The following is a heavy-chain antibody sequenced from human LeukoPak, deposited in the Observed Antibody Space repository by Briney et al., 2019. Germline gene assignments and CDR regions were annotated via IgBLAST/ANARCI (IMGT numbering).Heavy chain of an antibody. D-gene: IGHD3-16*01. CDR2: INPNSGGT. J-gene: IGHJ5*02. Sequence: ASVKVPCKASGYTFTGYYMHWVRQAPGQGLEWMGWINPNSGGTNYAQKFQGRVTMTRDTSISTAYMELSRLRSDDTAVYYCARHVWGVINWFDPWGQGTLVTVSS. CDR3: ARHVWGVINWFDP. CDR1: GYTFTGYY. V-gene: IGHV1-2*02.